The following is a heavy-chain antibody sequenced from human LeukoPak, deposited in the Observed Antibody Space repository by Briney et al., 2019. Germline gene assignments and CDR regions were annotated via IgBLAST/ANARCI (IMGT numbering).Heavy chain of an antibody. CDR1: GVTVSSNY. D-gene: IGHD3-16*02. Sequence: GGSLRLSCAASGVTVSSNYMSWVRQAPGKGLEWVAVISYDGSNKYYADSVKGRFTISRDNSKNTLYLQMNSLRAEDTAVYYCARGYDYVWGSYQSVDPNFDYWGQGTLVTVSS. J-gene: IGHJ4*02. CDR3: ARGYDYVWGSYQSVDPNFDY. V-gene: IGHV3-30-3*01. CDR2: ISYDGSNK.